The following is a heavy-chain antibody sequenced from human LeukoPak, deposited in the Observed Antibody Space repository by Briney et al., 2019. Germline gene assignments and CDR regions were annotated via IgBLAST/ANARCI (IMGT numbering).Heavy chain of an antibody. Sequence: GGSLRLSCAASGFTFSSYAMSWVRQAPGKGLGWVSVISASGGSTYYADSVKGRFTISRDNSKNTLYLQMNSLRAEDSAVYYCAKGSHYYDSSGYYTHWGQGTLVTVSS. J-gene: IGHJ4*02. CDR2: ISASGGST. CDR3: AKGSHYYDSSGYYTH. V-gene: IGHV3-23*01. D-gene: IGHD3-22*01. CDR1: GFTFSSYA.